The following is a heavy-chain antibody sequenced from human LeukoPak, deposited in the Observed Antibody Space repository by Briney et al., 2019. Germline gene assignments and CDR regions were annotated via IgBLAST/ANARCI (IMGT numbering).Heavy chain of an antibody. V-gene: IGHV4-31*03. D-gene: IGHD6-19*01. CDR2: IYYSGST. CDR1: GGSISSGGYY. CDR3: ARDHRDAVACAKYSFDY. J-gene: IGHJ4*02. Sequence: TLSLTCTVSGGSISSGGYYWSWIRQHPGKGLEWIGYIYYSGSTYYNPSLKSRVTISVDTSKNQFSLKLSSVTAADTAVYYCARDHRDAVACAKYSFDYWGQGTLVTVSS.